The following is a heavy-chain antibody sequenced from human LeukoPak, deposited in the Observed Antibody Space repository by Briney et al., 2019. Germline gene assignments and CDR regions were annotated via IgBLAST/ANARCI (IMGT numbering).Heavy chain of an antibody. Sequence: ASVKVSCKVSGYSLAELSMHWVRQAPGKGFEWVGGFAPEEGETFYAQKFQGRVTLTEDTSTDTAYMELSSPKSDDTAVYYCASDLLALGHKDFDPWGQGTLVTVSS. CDR3: ASDLLALGHKDFDP. CDR1: GYSLAELS. J-gene: IGHJ5*02. V-gene: IGHV1-24*01. D-gene: IGHD6-6*01. CDR2: FAPEEGET.